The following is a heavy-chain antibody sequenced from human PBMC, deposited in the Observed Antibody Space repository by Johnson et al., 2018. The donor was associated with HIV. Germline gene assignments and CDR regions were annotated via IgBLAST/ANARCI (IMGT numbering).Heavy chain of an antibody. D-gene: IGHD3-16*01. J-gene: IGHJ3*02. Sequence: QVQLVESGGGVVQPGRSLRLSCAATGFTFNSYAMHWVRQAPGKGLEWVAVISYDGINKYYADSVKGRFTISRDNSKKTLYMQMNSLRPEDTAVYYCAREVYAHDAFDIWGQGTVVTVSS. CDR3: AREVYAHDAFDI. CDR2: ISYDGINK. V-gene: IGHV3-30-3*01. CDR1: GFTFNSYA.